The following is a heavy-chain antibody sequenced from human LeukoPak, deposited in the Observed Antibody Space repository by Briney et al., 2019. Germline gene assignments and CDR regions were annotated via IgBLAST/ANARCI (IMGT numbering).Heavy chain of an antibody. CDR3: ARDVRDSSGYYLRAFGY. Sequence: PSETLSLTCTVSGGSISSYYWGWIRQPPGKGLEWIGSIYYSGSTYYNPSLKSRVTISVDTSKNQFSLKLSSVTAADTAVYYCARDVRDSSGYYLRAFGYWGQGTLVTVPS. J-gene: IGHJ4*02. D-gene: IGHD3-22*01. CDR1: GGSISSYY. V-gene: IGHV4-39*02. CDR2: IYYSGST.